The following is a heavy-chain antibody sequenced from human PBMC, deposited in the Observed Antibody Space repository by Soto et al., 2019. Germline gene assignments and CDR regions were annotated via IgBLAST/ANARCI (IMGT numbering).Heavy chain of an antibody. V-gene: IGHV4-30-2*01. CDR3: ARGYYDFWSGYLHRFDP. Sequence: PSETLSLTCAVSCGSISSGGYSWSWIRQPPGKGLEWIGYIYHSGSTYYNPSLKSRVTISVDRSKNQFSLKLSSVTAADTAVYYCARGYYDFWSGYLHRFDPWGQGTLVTVSS. CDR1: CGSISSGGYS. CDR2: IYHSGST. J-gene: IGHJ5*02. D-gene: IGHD3-3*01.